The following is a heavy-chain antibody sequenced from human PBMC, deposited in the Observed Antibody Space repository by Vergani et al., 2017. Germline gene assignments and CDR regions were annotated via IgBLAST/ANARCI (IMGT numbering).Heavy chain of an antibody. CDR1: GFTLSNYD. D-gene: IGHD6-19*01. Sequence: QVQLVESGGGVVQRGGSLRLSCATSGFTLSNYDMQWIRQGLGKGLEFVAFIQFDGSNQYYADSVKGRFTLSRDFSKNTLYLQMNSLRTDDTATYYCAKHFSGWGIDYWGQGTQVIVSS. CDR2: IQFDGSNQ. CDR3: AKHFSGWGIDY. V-gene: IGHV3-30*02. J-gene: IGHJ4*02.